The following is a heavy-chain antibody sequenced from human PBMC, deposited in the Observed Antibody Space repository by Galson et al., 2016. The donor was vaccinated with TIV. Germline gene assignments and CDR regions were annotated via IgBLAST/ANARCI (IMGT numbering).Heavy chain of an antibody. Sequence: SETLSLTCTVSGGSISNYYWSWIRQPPGKGLEWIGYIYYSGSTSYNPSLKSRVTISLDTPKSQFSLKLNSVTAADAAVYYFARLDTALDYWGQGTLVTVSS. CDR2: IYYSGST. V-gene: IGHV4-59*08. J-gene: IGHJ4*02. D-gene: IGHD5-18*01. CDR3: ARLDTALDY. CDR1: GGSISNYY.